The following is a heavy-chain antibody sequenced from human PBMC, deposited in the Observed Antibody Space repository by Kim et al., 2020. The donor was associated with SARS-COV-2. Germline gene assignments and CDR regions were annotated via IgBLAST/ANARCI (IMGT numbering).Heavy chain of an antibody. CDR3: GRGESDSGDY. D-gene: IGHD3-10*01. CDR1: GFTFSDYW. J-gene: IGHJ4*02. CDR2: INEDGTIE. Sequence: GGSLRLSCGTSGFTFSDYWMSWVRQAPGKGLEWVANINEDGTIEYYVDSLRGRITISRDNAENSLYLQMNSLRVEDTAMYYCGRGESDSGDYWGTGTLV. V-gene: IGHV3-7*01.